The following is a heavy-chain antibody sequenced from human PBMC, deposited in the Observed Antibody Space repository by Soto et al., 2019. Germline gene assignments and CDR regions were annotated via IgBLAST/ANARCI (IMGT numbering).Heavy chain of an antibody. D-gene: IGHD3-22*01. V-gene: IGHV3-23*01. J-gene: IGHJ4*02. CDR1: GFSFSSYA. CDR3: AKEFYYDASGQYSDLYCDS. Sequence: PGGSLRLSCAASGFSFSSYAMSWVRQAPPQGLEWVSSISTRGGRTSYADSVKGRFSISRDNSANAVYLDMDNLRAEDTGIYYCAKEFYYDASGQYSDLYCDSWGQGGLGTVSS. CDR2: ISTRGGRT.